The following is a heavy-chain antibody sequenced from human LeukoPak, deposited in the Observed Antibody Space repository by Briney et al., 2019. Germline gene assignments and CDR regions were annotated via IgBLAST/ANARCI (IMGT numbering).Heavy chain of an antibody. Sequence: SGPTLVKPSETLCLTCTVSGGSIGRPYWSWIGQPPGKGLEWIGYVFYNRSTNYNPSLKSRVTISVDASRNQFSLKLSSVTAADTAVYYCAREPGGARGYSYGYGYYYYMDVWGKGTTVTVSS. CDR3: AREPGGARGYSYGYGYYYYMDV. CDR2: VFYNRST. V-gene: IGHV4-59*11. CDR1: GGSIGRPY. D-gene: IGHD5-18*01. J-gene: IGHJ6*03.